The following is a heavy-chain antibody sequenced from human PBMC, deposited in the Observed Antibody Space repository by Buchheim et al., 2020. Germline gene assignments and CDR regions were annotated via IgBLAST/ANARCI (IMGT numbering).Heavy chain of an antibody. V-gene: IGHV3-74*01. CDR2: INSDGSVT. D-gene: IGHD2-21*02. Sequence: EVQLVESGGGLVQPGGSLRLSCAASGFTSSSYWMHWVRQAPGKGLVWVSRINSDGSVTDYADSVKGRFTISRDNAKNTLYLQMNSLRAEDTAVYYCVRESTAIILFGMDVWGPGTT. CDR3: VRESTAIILFGMDV. J-gene: IGHJ6*02. CDR1: GFTSSSYW.